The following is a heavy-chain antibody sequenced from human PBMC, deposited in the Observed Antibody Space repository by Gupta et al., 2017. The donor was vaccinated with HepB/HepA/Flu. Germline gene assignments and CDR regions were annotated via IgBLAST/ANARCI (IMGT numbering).Heavy chain of an antibody. V-gene: IGHV3-53*01. Sequence: EVQLVESGGGLIQPGGSLRLSCAASGFTVSSNYMSWVRQAPGKGLGWVSVIYSGGSTYYADSVKGRFTISRDNSKNTLYLQMNSLRAEDTAVYYCARGGSYSSSSRGYYYYMDVWGKGTTVTVSS. D-gene: IGHD6-6*01. J-gene: IGHJ6*03. CDR3: ARGGSYSSSSRGYYYYMDV. CDR1: GFTVSSNY. CDR2: IYSGGST.